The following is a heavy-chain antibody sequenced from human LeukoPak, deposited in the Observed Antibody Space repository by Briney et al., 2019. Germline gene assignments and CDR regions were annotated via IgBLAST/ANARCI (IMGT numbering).Heavy chain of an antibody. Sequence: GASVKVSCKASGYTFTSYAISWVRQAPGQGLEWMGRIIPIFGRANYSQKFQGRVTITTDESTSTAYMELSSLRSEDTAVYYCARESLPAAINYYYYMDVWGKGTTVTVSS. CDR1: GYTFTSYA. J-gene: IGHJ6*03. CDR3: ARESLPAAINYYYYMDV. CDR2: IIPIFGRA. V-gene: IGHV1-69*05. D-gene: IGHD2-2*01.